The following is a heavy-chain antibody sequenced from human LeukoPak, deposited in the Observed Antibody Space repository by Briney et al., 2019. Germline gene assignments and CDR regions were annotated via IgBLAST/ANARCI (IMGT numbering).Heavy chain of an antibody. J-gene: IGHJ4*02. V-gene: IGHV3-13*01. CDR2: IGTAGDT. Sequence: PGGSLRLSCAASGFTFSSYDMHWVRQGPGKGLEWVSGIGTAGDTYHPGSVKGRFTISRENAKNSLYLQMNSLRAGDTAVYYCARVGIDGSGWFGFDYWGQGTLVTVSS. CDR1: GFTFSSYD. CDR3: ARVGIDGSGWFGFDY. D-gene: IGHD6-19*01.